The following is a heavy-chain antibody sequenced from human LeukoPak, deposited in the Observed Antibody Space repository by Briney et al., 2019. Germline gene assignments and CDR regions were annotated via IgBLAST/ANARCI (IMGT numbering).Heavy chain of an antibody. D-gene: IGHD3-3*01. Sequence: ASVKVSCKASGYTFTSYGISWVRQAPGQGLEWMGWISAYNGNTNYAQKLQGRVTMTTDTSTSTAYMELRSLRSDDTAVYYCARDPSHYDLWSGHRLNWFDPWGQGTLVTVSS. CDR1: GYTFTSYG. V-gene: IGHV1-18*01. J-gene: IGHJ5*02. CDR2: ISAYNGNT. CDR3: ARDPSHYDLWSGHRLNWFDP.